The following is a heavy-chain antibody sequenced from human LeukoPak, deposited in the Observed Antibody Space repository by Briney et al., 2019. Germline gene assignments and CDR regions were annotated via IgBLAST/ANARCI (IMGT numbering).Heavy chain of an antibody. J-gene: IGHJ5*02. CDR2: INHSGST. CDR1: GGSFSGYY. Sequence: SETLSLTCAVYGGSFSGYYWSWIRQPPGKGLEWIGEINHSGSTNYNPSLKSRVTISVDTSKNQLSLKLSSVTAADTAVYYCARDSMVAATVKWFDPWGQGTLVTVSS. CDR3: ARDSMVAATVKWFDP. D-gene: IGHD2-15*01. V-gene: IGHV4-34*01.